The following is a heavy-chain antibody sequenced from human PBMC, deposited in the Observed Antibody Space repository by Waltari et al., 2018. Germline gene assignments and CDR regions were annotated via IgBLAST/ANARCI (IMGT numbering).Heavy chain of an antibody. CDR2: ISYDESNK. CDR1: GFTFSSYA. Sequence: QVQLVESGGGVVQPGRSLRLSCAASGFTFSSYAMHWVRQAPGKGLEWVAVISYDESNKYYVDSVKGRFTISRDNSKNTLYLQMNSLRAEDTAVYYCAREDTAIPLFDYWGQGTLVTVSS. D-gene: IGHD5-18*01. V-gene: IGHV3-30*04. CDR3: AREDTAIPLFDY. J-gene: IGHJ4*02.